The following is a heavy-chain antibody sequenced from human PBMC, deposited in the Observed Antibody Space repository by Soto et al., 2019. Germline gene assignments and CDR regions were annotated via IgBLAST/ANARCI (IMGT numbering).Heavy chain of an antibody. CDR3: ASHYDMWSGYLSPVDY. D-gene: IGHD3-3*01. CDR1: GYTFSDYY. V-gene: IGHV3-11*01. Sequence: QVQLVESGGDLVKPGGSLRLSCAASGYTFSDYYMSWIRQAPGKGLEWISYIDTSGTKIYYAASVKGRFTITRDNAKNSLYLEMNSLRDEDTAVYYCASHYDMWSGYLSPVDYWGKGTLVTVSS. CDR2: IDTSGTKI. J-gene: IGHJ4*02.